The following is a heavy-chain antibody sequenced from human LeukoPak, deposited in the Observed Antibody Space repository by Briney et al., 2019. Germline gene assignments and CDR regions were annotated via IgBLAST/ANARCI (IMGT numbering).Heavy chain of an antibody. CDR2: ISGSGGST. CDR3: AKDGDSSGYYYYYYYMDV. V-gene: IGHV3-23*01. J-gene: IGHJ6*03. Sequence: GGSLRLSCAASGFTFSSYAMSWVRQAPGKGLEWVSAISGSGGSTYYADPVRGRFTISRDNSKNTLYLQMNSLRGEDTAVYYCAKDGDSSGYYYYYYYMDVWGKGTTVTVSS. D-gene: IGHD3-22*01. CDR1: GFTFSSYA.